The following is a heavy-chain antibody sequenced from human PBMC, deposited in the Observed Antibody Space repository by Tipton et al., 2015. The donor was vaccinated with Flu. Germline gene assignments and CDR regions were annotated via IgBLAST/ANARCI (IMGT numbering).Heavy chain of an antibody. Sequence: SLRLSCATSETTFSNYGFHWVRQAPGKGLEWVGVIWHDGSNEKYADSVKGRFTISRDISKNMVYLQMNNLRVEDTAVYYCARGNPPSSPVDLDPWGQGTLVTVSS. CDR3: ARGNPPSSPVDLDP. D-gene: IGHD5-12*01. V-gene: IGHV3-33*08. CDR2: IWHDGSNE. J-gene: IGHJ5*02. CDR1: ETTFSNYG.